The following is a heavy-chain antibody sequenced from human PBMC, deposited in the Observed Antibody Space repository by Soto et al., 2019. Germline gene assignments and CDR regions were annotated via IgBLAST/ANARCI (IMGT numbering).Heavy chain of an antibody. CDR1: GFSLTSNEMR. CDR3: ARTTNTGTDY. Sequence: SGPRCEPTQTLTLTCTFSGFSLTSNEMRVTWIRQPPGKALEWLARIDWDGEKFYSSSLRTRLTISKDSSKNQVVLTMTNMDPVDTATYYCARTTNTGTDYWGQGTLVTVPQ. J-gene: IGHJ4*02. D-gene: IGHD1-1*01. V-gene: IGHV2-70*04. CDR2: IDWDGEK.